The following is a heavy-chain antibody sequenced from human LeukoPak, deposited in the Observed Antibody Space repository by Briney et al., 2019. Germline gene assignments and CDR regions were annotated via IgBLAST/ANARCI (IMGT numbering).Heavy chain of an antibody. Sequence: ASVKVSCKASGYTFTSYDINWVRQATGQGLEWMGWMNPNSGNTRYAQKFQGRVTMTRNTSISTAYMELSSLRSEDTAVYYCARLRGLIVVVPAAMEFDPWGQGTLVTVSS. D-gene: IGHD2-2*01. J-gene: IGHJ5*02. CDR2: MNPNSGNT. V-gene: IGHV1-8*01. CDR1: GYTFTSYD. CDR3: ARLRGLIVVVPAAMEFDP.